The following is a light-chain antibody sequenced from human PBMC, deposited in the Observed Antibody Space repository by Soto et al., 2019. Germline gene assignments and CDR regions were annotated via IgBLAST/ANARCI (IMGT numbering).Light chain of an antibody. J-gene: IGLJ3*02. CDR1: SGSVSTSYY. CDR2: STN. CDR3: VPYMSSGTSWG. V-gene: IGLV8-61*01. Sequence: QTVVTQEPSFSVSPGGTVTLTCGLSSGSVSTSYYPTWYQQTPGQAPRTLIHSTNTRASGVPDRFSGSILGSKAALTITGAQADDESDYYGVPYMSSGTSWGFGGGTKLTVL.